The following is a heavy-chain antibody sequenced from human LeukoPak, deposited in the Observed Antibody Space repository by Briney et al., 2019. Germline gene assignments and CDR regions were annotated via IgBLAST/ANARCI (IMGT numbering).Heavy chain of an antibody. CDR1: GYTFIDHY. Sequence: GASVKVSCKPSGYTFIDHYLHWVRQAPGQGLESLGWIDPDTGDTNYPQKFQGRVTMTRDTSINTAYMELNRLRSDDTAVYYCARAGHNSNSGGYDFWGLGTLVTVSS. D-gene: IGHD3-22*01. V-gene: IGHV1-2*02. CDR3: ARAGHNSNSGGYDF. J-gene: IGHJ4*02. CDR2: IDPDTGDT.